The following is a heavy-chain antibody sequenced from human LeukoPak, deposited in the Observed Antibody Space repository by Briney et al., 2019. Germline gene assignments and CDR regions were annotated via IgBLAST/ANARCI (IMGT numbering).Heavy chain of an antibody. CDR3: ATGLWFGKYLDV. V-gene: IGHV1-69*06. CDR2: IIPIFGTA. Sequence: SVKVSCKASGGTFSSYAISWVRQAPGQGLEWMGGIIPIFGTANYAQKFQGRVTMTEDTSTDTAYMELRSLRSEDTAVYSCATGLWFGKYLDVWGKGTTVTISS. J-gene: IGHJ6*04. D-gene: IGHD3-10*01. CDR1: GGTFSSYA.